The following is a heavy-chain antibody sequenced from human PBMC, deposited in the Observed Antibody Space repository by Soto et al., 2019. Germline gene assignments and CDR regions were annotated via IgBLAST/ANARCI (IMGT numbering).Heavy chain of an antibody. CDR2: ISFDGNNK. CDR3: VKPKEHFYDSSPGET. V-gene: IGHV3-30*18. J-gene: IGHJ5*02. CDR1: GFTFSNYG. Sequence: GGSLRLSCAASGFTFSNYGMHRVRQAPGKGLEWVAIISFDGNNKYYSDSVKGRFTISRDNSKNMVFLQMNSLRPEDTAVYYCVKPKEHFYDSSPGETWGQGTPVTVSS. D-gene: IGHD3-22*01.